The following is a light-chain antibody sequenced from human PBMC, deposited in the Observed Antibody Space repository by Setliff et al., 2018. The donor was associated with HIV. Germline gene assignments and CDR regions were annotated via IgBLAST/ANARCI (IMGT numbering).Light chain of an antibody. CDR3: SSYTTSSTLV. Sequence: QSALTQPASVSGSPGQSITISCTGTSSDVGTYNYVSWYRHHPGKGPKLIVHDVSYRPSWVSNRFPGSKSGNTASLTISGLQAEDVSDYYCSSYTTSSTLVFGTGTKVTVL. V-gene: IGLV2-14*03. CDR1: SSDVGTYNY. J-gene: IGLJ1*01. CDR2: DVS.